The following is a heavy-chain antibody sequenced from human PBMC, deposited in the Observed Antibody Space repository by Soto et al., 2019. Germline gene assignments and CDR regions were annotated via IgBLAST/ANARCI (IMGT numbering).Heavy chain of an antibody. CDR2: IIPIFGTA. J-gene: IGHJ4*02. V-gene: IGHV1-69*13. Sequence: SVKVSCKCAGGTISCYANRWVRQTTGQGLEWMGGIIPIFGTANYAQKLQGRVTITADESTSTAYMELSSLRSEDTAVYYCARVFSYGSGSYYFDDWAQGTLVTVSS. D-gene: IGHD3-10*01. CDR3: ARVFSYGSGSYYFDD. CDR1: GGTISCYA.